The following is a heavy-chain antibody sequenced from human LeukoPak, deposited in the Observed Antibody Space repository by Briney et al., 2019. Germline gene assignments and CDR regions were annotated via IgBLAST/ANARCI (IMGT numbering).Heavy chain of an antibody. V-gene: IGHV1-2*04. CDR2: INPNSGGT. J-gene: IGHJ5*02. Sequence: GASVKVSCKASGYTFTGYYMHWVRQAPGQGLEWMGWINPNSGGTNYAQKFQGWVTMTRDTSISTAYMELSRLRSDDTAVYYCARGAGQGRDGYDNWFDPWGQGTLVTVSS. CDR3: ARGAGQGRDGYDNWFDP. D-gene: IGHD5-24*01. CDR1: GYTFTGYY.